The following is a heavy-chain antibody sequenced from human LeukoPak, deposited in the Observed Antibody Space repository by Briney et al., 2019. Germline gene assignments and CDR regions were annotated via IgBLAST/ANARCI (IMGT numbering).Heavy chain of an antibody. J-gene: IGHJ4*02. CDR2: IYYSGST. CDR1: GGSISSSSYY. CDR3: ASIMTTVTTAAY. V-gene: IGHV4-39*01. D-gene: IGHD4-17*01. Sequence: PSETLSLTCTVSGGSISSSSYYWGWIRQPPGKGLEWIGSIYYSGSTYYNPSLKSRVTISVDTSKNQFSLKLSSVTAADTAVYYCASIMTTVTTAAYWGQGTLVTVSS.